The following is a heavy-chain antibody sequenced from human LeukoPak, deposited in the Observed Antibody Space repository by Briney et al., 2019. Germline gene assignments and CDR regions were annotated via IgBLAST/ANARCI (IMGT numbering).Heavy chain of an antibody. CDR2: IIPIFGTA. CDR3: ARVSGSSSGGPWFGLFEYFQH. CDR1: GGTFSSYA. J-gene: IGHJ1*01. D-gene: IGHD6-6*01. V-gene: IGHV1-69*05. Sequence: SVKVSCKASGGTFSSYAISWVRQAPGQGLEWMGGIIPIFGTANYAQKFQGRVTITTDESTSTAYMELSSLRSEDTAVYYCARVSGSSSGGPWFGLFEYFQHWGQGTLVTVSS.